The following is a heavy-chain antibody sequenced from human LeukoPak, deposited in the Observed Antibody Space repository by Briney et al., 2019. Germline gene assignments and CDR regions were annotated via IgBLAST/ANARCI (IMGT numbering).Heavy chain of an antibody. J-gene: IGHJ4*02. V-gene: IGHV3-21*01. D-gene: IGHD4-17*01. CDR3: ASSYGDYYFDY. Sequence: GGSLRLSCAASGFTVSSNYMSWARQAPGKGLEWVSSISSSSSYIYYADSVKGRFTISRDNAKNSLYLQMNSLRAEDTAVYCCASSYGDYYFDYWGQGTLVTVSS. CDR1: GFTVSSNY. CDR2: ISSSSSYI.